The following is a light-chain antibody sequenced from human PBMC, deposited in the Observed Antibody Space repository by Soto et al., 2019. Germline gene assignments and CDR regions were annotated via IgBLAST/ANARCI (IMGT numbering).Light chain of an antibody. V-gene: IGKV1-9*01. J-gene: IGKJ4*01. CDR3: QYLNSHPLS. CDR1: QDISSY. CDR2: LAS. Sequence: DIQMTQSPSSLSASVGDRVTITCQASQDISSYLAWYQQKPGKAPKLLIYLASTLQSGVPSRFSGSGSGTDFSLTISSLQPEDVATYYCQYLNSHPLSFGGGTRWIS.